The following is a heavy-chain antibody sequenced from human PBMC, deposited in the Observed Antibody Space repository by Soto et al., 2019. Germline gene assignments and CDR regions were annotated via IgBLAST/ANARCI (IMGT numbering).Heavy chain of an antibody. CDR2: IIPIFGTA. V-gene: IGHV1-69*13. J-gene: IGHJ6*02. Sequence: SVKVSCKASGGTFSSYAISWVRQAPGQGLEWMGGIIPIFGTANYAQKFQGRVTITADESTSTAYMELSSLRSEDTAVYYCARDIVVVVAARGWGYGMDVWGQGTTVTVSS. D-gene: IGHD2-15*01. CDR3: ARDIVVVVAARGWGYGMDV. CDR1: GGTFSSYA.